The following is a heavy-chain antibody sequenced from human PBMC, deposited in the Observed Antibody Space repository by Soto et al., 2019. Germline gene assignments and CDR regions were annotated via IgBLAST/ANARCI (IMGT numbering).Heavy chain of an antibody. CDR3: AREPPVVGSYYYYGMDV. Sequence: EVQLLESGGGLVQPGGSLRLSCAASGFTFSSYAMSWVRQAPGKGLEWVSGISGSGGSTYYADSVKGRFTISRDNSKNTLYVQMNSLRVEDTAVYYCAREPPVVGSYYYYGMDVWGQGTTVTVSS. CDR1: GFTFSSYA. CDR2: ISGSGGST. J-gene: IGHJ6*02. D-gene: IGHD2-15*01. V-gene: IGHV3-23*01.